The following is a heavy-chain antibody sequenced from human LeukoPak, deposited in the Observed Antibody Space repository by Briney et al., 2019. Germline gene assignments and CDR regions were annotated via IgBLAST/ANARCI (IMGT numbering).Heavy chain of an antibody. Sequence: ASVKVSCKASGGTFSSYAISWVRQAPGKGLEWVSVIYSGGSTYYADSVKGRFTISRDNSKNTLYLQMNSLRAEDTAVYYCARLEIVTYGMDVWGQGTTVTVSS. J-gene: IGHJ6*02. D-gene: IGHD3-22*01. CDR2: IYSGGST. CDR1: GGTFSSYA. CDR3: ARLEIVTYGMDV. V-gene: IGHV3-53*01.